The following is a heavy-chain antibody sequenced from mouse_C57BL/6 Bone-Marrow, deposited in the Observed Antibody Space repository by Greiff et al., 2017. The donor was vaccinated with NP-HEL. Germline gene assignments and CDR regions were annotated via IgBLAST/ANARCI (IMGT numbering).Heavy chain of an antibody. J-gene: IGHJ2*01. Sequence: QVQLQQSGAELVKPGASVKLSCKASGYTFTSYWMHWVKQRPGQGLEWIGMIHPNSGSTNYNEKFKSKATLTVDKSSSTAYMQLSSLTSEDSAVYYCARSVRITTVGRYFDYWGQGTTLTVSS. CDR1: GYTFTSYW. CDR2: IHPNSGST. V-gene: IGHV1-64*01. CDR3: ARSVRITTVGRYFDY. D-gene: IGHD1-1*01.